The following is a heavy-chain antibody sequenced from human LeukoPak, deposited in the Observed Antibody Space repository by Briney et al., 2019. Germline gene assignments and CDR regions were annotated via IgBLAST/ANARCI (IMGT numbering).Heavy chain of an antibody. D-gene: IGHD3-22*01. J-gene: IGHJ4*02. CDR2: IDPSSTYI. CDR1: RFTFSSYT. V-gene: IGHV3-21*01. Sequence: PGGSLRLSCSASRFTFSSYTMNWVRQAPGKGLEWVSSIDPSSTYIYYADSVKGRFTISRDNARNSLYLQMNSLRAEDTAVYYCARDARGVYDSSGYYDWGQGTLVTVSS. CDR3: ARDARGVYDSSGYYD.